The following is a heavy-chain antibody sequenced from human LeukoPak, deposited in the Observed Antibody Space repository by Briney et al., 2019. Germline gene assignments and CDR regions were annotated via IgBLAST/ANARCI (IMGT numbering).Heavy chain of an antibody. CDR1: GFTFSSYA. J-gene: IGHJ4*02. CDR3: AKGSGRGYSYGLDN. V-gene: IGHV3-23*01. CDR2: ISSSGGST. Sequence: GGSLRLSCAASGFTFSSYAMSWVRQAPGKGLEWVSVISSSGGSTYYADSVKGRFTISRDSSKNTLYLQMNSLRAEDTALYYRAKGSGRGYSYGLDNWGQGTLVTVSS. D-gene: IGHD5-18*01.